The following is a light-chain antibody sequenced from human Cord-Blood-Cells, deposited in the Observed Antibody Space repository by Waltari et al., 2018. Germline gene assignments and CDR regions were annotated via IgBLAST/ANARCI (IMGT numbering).Light chain of an antibody. CDR2: DAS. CDR1: QSVSSY. Sequence: DIVLTQSPATLSLSPGESATLSCRASQSVSSYLACYQQKPGQAPRLLIYDASNRATGIPARFSGSGSGTDFTLTISSLEPEDFAVYYCQQRSNWPITFGQGTRLEIK. V-gene: IGKV3-11*01. CDR3: QQRSNWPIT. J-gene: IGKJ5*01.